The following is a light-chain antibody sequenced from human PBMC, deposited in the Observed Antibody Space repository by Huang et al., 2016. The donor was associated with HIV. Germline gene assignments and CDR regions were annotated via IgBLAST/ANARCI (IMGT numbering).Light chain of an antibody. CDR2: WAY. J-gene: IGKJ3*01. V-gene: IGKV4-1*01. CDR1: QSLLSTSNEKNN. CDR3: QQYFTTPRT. Sequence: DIVMTQSPDSLSVSLGERATINCKSSQSLLSTSNEKNNLAWYQQKPGQPPKLLIYWAYTRASGVPDRFSGGGSGPDFSLTISSLQAEDAAVYYCQQYFTTPRTFGPGTKVEIK.